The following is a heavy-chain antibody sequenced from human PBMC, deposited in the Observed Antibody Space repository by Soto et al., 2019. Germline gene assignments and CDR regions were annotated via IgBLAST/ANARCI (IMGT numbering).Heavy chain of an antibody. V-gene: IGHV4-59*01. CDR1: GGSISSYY. J-gene: IGHJ4*02. D-gene: IGHD5-18*01. Sequence: SETLSLTCSVSGGSISSYYWSWIRQPPGKGLEWIAYIYYSVTSYNPSLKSRVSISLDTSKNQFSLKLSSVTAADTAVYYCARGRYTYGRFDDWGQGTLVTVSS. CDR3: ARGRYTYGRFDD. CDR2: IYYSVT.